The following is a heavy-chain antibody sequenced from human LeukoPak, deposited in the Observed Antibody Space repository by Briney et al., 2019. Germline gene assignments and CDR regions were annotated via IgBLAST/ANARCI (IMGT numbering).Heavy chain of an antibody. J-gene: IGHJ4*02. Sequence: PSETLSLTCTVSGVSISSSSYYWGWIRQPPGKGLEWIGSIYYSGSTNYNPSLKSQVTISVDTSKNQLSLKLSPVTAADTAVYYCARDRGTAAAAPDFDYWGQGTLVTVSS. V-gene: IGHV4-39*07. CDR1: GVSISSSSYY. CDR3: ARDRGTAAAAPDFDY. CDR2: IYYSGST. D-gene: IGHD6-13*01.